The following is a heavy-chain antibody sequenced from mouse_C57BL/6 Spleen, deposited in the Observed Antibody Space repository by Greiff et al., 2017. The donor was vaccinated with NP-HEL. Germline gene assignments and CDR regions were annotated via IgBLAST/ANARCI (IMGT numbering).Heavy chain of an antibody. Sequence: VKLMESGPELVKPGASVKISCKASGYSFTSYYIHWVKQRPGQGLEWIGWIYPGSGNTKYNEKFKGKATLTADTSSSTAYMQLSSLTSEDSAVYYCANSRFAYWGQGTLVTVSA. CDR3: ANSRFAY. J-gene: IGHJ3*01. CDR2: IYPGSGNT. CDR1: GYSFTSYY. D-gene: IGHD2-5*01. V-gene: IGHV1-66*01.